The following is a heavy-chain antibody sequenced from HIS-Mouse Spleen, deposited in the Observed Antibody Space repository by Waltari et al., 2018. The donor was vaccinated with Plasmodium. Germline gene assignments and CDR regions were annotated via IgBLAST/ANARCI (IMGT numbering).Heavy chain of an antibody. Sequence: EVQLVESGGGLIQPGGSLRLSCAASGFTVGSTYMSWVRQAPGKGLDWVSVIYSGGSTYYADSVKGRFTISRDNSKNTLYLQMNSLRAEDTAVYYCARGMKSSSSAFDIWGQGTMVTVSS. CDR2: IYSGGST. CDR3: ARGMKSSSSAFDI. J-gene: IGHJ3*02. CDR1: GFTVGSTY. D-gene: IGHD6-6*01. V-gene: IGHV3-53*01.